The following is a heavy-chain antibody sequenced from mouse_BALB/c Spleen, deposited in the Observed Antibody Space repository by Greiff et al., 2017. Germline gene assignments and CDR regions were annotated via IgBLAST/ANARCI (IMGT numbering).Heavy chain of an antibody. Sequence: VQLQQSGPELVKPGASVRISCKASGYTFTSYYIHWVKQRPGQGLEWIGWIYPGNVNTKYNEKFKGKATLTADKSSSTAYMQLSSLTSEDSAVYFCAREGLLGAMDYWGQGTSVTVSS. D-gene: IGHD2-3*01. CDR1: GYTFTSYY. CDR3: AREGLLGAMDY. CDR2: IYPGNVNT. V-gene: IGHV1S56*01. J-gene: IGHJ4*01.